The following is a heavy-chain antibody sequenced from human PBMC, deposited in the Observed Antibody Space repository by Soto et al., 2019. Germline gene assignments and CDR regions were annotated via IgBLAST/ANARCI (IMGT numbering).Heavy chain of an antibody. CDR2: INGYTGNT. CDR3: ARSWVTGKGGMDV. D-gene: IGHD3-16*01. J-gene: IGHJ6*02. V-gene: IGHV1-18*01. Sequence: QVQLVQSGAEVKKPGASVKVSCKASGYTFTSYGLSWVRQAPGQGLEWMGWINGYTGNTNYAQKFQGRVTMTTDTSQNTAYLDLWTLISDDTAVYYCARSWVTGKGGMDVWGQGTTVTVSS. CDR1: GYTFTSYG.